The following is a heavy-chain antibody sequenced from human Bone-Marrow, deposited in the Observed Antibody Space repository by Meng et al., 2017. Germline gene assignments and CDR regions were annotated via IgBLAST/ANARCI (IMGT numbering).Heavy chain of an antibody. V-gene: IGHV3-30*01. CDR1: GFTFSSYA. J-gene: IGHJ4*02. Sequence: VQLVGSGGGVVQHGRSLSLSCAASGFTFSSYAMHWVRQAPGKGLEWVAVISYDGSNKYYADSVKGRFTISRDNSKNTLYLQMNSLRAEDTAVYYCARVHFDYWGQGTLVTVSS. CDR2: ISYDGSNK. CDR3: ARVHFDY.